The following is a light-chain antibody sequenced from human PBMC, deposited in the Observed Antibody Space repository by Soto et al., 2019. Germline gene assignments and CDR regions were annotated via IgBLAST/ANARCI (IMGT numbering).Light chain of an antibody. CDR3: QQYGSSPGT. Sequence: DIVLTQSPGTLSLSPGERATLSCRASQSFISTYLAWYQQKPGQAPRLLIYGASSRATGIPDRFSGSGSGTDFTLTISRLEPEDFAVYYCQQYGSSPGTFGQGTKVEIK. CDR2: GAS. V-gene: IGKV3-20*01. J-gene: IGKJ1*01. CDR1: QSFISTY.